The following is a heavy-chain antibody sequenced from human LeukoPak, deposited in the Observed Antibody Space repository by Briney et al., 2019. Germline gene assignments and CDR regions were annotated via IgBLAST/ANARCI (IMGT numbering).Heavy chain of an antibody. D-gene: IGHD6-19*01. CDR2: ISAYNGNT. V-gene: IGHV1-18*01. Sequence: ASVKVSCKASGYTFTSYGISWVRQAPGQGLEWMGWISAYNGNTNYAQKLQGRVTMTTDTSTSTAYMELRSLRSDDTAVYYCARGPYSSGWYYYYGTDVWGQGTTVTVSS. J-gene: IGHJ6*02. CDR1: GYTFTSYG. CDR3: ARGPYSSGWYYYYGTDV.